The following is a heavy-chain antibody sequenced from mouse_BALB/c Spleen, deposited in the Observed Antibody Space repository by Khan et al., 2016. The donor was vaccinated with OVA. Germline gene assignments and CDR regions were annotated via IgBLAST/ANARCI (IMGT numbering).Heavy chain of an antibody. V-gene: IGHV1S45*01. CDR1: GYTFTDYY. Sequence: EVKLEESGPELVKPGASVKMSCKASGYTFTDYYMKWMKQSHGMSLEWIGDINPDNDDTFYNQKLKDKATLTMDKSSRTAYMQLNSLTSEDSAVYDCARGLFDVWGAGTTVTVSS. J-gene: IGHJ1*01. CDR2: INPDNDDT. CDR3: ARGLFDV.